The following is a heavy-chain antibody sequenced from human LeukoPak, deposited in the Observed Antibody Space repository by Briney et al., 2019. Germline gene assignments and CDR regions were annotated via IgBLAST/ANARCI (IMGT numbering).Heavy chain of an antibody. J-gene: IGHJ4*02. CDR3: ARWGTVARFIVDY. Sequence: GESLKISCKASGYSFSNFWIGWVRQLPGKGLEWMGLVYPGDSENRFSPSFQGQVTISADKSIGTAYLQWSSLKASDTAMYYCARWGTVARFIVDYWGQGTLVTVSS. D-gene: IGHD4-17*01. V-gene: IGHV5-51*01. CDR1: GYSFSNFW. CDR2: VYPGDSEN.